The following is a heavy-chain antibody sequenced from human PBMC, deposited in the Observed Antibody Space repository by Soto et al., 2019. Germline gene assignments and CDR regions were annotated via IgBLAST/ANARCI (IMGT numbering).Heavy chain of an antibody. CDR3: ARDYYDTNGYYGGALNF. CDR2: IGPSSGNT. V-gene: IGHV1-18*01. J-gene: IGHJ4*03. D-gene: IGHD3-22*01. Sequence: QVQLLQSGGQVKKPGASVKVSCKASGYTFTSYTISWVRQAPGQGLEWVGWIGPSSGNTDSARNLQGRVTMTTDTSTSTAYMELRSLRSDDTAVYYCARDYYDTNGYYGGALNFWGQGTLVTVSS. CDR1: GYTFTSYT.